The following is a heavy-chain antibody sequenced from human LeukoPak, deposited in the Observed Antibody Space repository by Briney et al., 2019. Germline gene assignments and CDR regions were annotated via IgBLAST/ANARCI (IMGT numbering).Heavy chain of an antibody. CDR3: AHSGILTGYYNSFDY. V-gene: IGHV3-30*02. CDR2: IRYDGSNK. D-gene: IGHD3-9*01. CDR1: GFTFSSYG. J-gene: IGHJ4*02. Sequence: GGSLRLSCAASGFTFSSYGMHWVRQAPGKGREWVAFIRYDGSNKYYADSVKGRFTISRDNSKSTVYLQMNTLRGEDTAVYYCAHSGILTGYYNSFDYWGQGTLVTVSS.